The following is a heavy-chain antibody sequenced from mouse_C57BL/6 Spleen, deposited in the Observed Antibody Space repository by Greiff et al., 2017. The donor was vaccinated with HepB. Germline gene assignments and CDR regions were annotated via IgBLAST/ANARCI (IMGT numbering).Heavy chain of an antibody. V-gene: IGHV1-50*01. Sequence: QVQLQQPGAELVKPGASVKLSCKASGYTFTSYWMQWVKQRPGQGLEWIGEIDPSDSYTNYNQKFKGKATLTVDTSASTAYMQLSSLTSEDSAGYYYARGRYYDYDRGGLDYWGQGTTLTVSS. CDR3: ARGRYYDYDRGGLDY. CDR1: GYTFTSYW. D-gene: IGHD2-4*01. CDR2: IDPSDSYT. J-gene: IGHJ2*01.